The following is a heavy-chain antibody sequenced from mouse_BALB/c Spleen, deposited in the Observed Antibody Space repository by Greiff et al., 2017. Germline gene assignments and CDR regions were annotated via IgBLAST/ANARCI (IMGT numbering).Heavy chain of an antibody. Sequence: DVKLQESGPGLVKPSQSLSLTCTVTGYSITSDYAWNWIRQFPGNKLEWMGYISYSGSTSYNPSLKSRISITRDTSKNQFFLQLNSVTTEDTATYYCAGGDYGTYWGQGTLVTVSA. CDR3: AGGDYGTY. CDR1: GYSITSDYA. D-gene: IGHD2-4*01. J-gene: IGHJ3*01. V-gene: IGHV3-2*02. CDR2: ISYSGST.